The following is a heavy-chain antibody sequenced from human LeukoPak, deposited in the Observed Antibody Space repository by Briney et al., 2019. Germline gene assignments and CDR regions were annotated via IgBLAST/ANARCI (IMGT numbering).Heavy chain of an antibody. D-gene: IGHD5-24*01. CDR2: IKQDGSEK. CDR1: GFTLSSYW. Sequence: GGSLRLSCAASGFTLSSYWMSWVRQAPGKGLEWVANIKQDGSEKYYVDSVKGRFTISRDNAKNSLYLQMNSLRAEDTAVYYCARVSSGWLQLLALRRWSLFRDAFDIWGQGTMVTVSS. CDR3: ARVSSGWLQLLALRRWSLFRDAFDI. V-gene: IGHV3-7*01. J-gene: IGHJ3*02.